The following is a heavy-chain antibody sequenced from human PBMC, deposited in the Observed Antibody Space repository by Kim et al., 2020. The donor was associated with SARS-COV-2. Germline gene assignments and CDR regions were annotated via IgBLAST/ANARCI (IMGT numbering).Heavy chain of an antibody. CDR3: AKTLVGAMAFDY. V-gene: IGHV3-23*01. Sequence: YYADSVKGRFTISRDTSKKTLYLQMNSLRAEDTAVYYCAKTLVGAMAFDYWGQGTLVTVSS. J-gene: IGHJ4*02. D-gene: IGHD1-26*01.